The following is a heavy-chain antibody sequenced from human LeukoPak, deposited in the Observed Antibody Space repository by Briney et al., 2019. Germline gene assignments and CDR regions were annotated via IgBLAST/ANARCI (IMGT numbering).Heavy chain of an antibody. Sequence: GGSLRLSCAASGFTFSDYYTSWIRQAPGKGLEWVSYVSGTSTYTNYADSVKGRFTISRDNAKNSLYLQMNSLRDEDTAVYYCARDPPDYGDYGMGAFDIWGQGTMVTVSS. D-gene: IGHD4-17*01. J-gene: IGHJ3*02. CDR1: GFTFSDYY. V-gene: IGHV3-11*06. CDR3: ARDPPDYGDYGMGAFDI. CDR2: VSGTSTYT.